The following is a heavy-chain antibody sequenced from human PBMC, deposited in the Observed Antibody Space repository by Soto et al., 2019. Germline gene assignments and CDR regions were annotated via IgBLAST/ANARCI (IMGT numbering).Heavy chain of an antibody. Sequence: QVQLQQWGAGLLKPSETLSLTCAVYGWSFSGYYWSWIRQPPGKGLEWMGEINHSGGTNSNPSLKXGVTISVDTSKNQFSLKLSSVTAADTAVYYCARAYGGNVFDYWGQGTLVTVSS. CDR3: ARAYGGNVFDY. V-gene: IGHV4-34*01. CDR2: INHSGGT. J-gene: IGHJ4*02. CDR1: GWSFSGYY. D-gene: IGHD4-17*01.